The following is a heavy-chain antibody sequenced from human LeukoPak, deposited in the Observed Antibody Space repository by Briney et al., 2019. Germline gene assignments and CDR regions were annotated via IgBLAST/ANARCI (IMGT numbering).Heavy chain of an antibody. J-gene: IGHJ4*02. D-gene: IGHD6-6*01. CDR1: GFTFSSYS. V-gene: IGHV3-21*01. CDR2: ISSSSSYI. Sequence: GGSLRLSCAASGFTFSSYSMNWVRQAPGKGLESVSSISSSSSYIYYADSVKGRFTISRDNAKNSLYLQMNSLRAEDTAVYYCARDSIAALGDFDYWGQGTLVTVSS. CDR3: ARDSIAALGDFDY.